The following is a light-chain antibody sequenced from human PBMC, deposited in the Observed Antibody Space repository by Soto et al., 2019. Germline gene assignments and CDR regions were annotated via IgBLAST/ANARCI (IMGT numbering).Light chain of an antibody. V-gene: IGLV2-14*01. CDR2: EVT. CDR3: FSYTSSGTYV. CDR1: RSDVGAYNY. Sequence: QSALTQPASVSGSPGQSIAISCTGTRSDVGAYNYVSWYQQHPGKAPKLMISEVTNRPSGVSDRFSGSKSGNTASLTISGLQAEDETDYYCFSYTSSGTYVFGTGTKVTVL. J-gene: IGLJ1*01.